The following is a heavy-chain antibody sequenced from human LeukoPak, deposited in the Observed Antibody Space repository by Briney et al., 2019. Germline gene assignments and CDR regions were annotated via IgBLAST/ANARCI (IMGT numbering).Heavy chain of an antibody. CDR1: GFTFNDYA. Sequence: GGSLRLSCAASGFTFNDYAMHWVRQAPGKGLEWVAVISYDGNKEYYADSVKGRFTISRDNSKNTLFLQMNSLTPEDTAVYYCAKESNAKDKGGYQPDYWGRGTLVTVSS. CDR3: AKESNAKDKGGYQPDY. V-gene: IGHV3-30*18. CDR2: ISYDGNKE. J-gene: IGHJ4*02. D-gene: IGHD3-22*01.